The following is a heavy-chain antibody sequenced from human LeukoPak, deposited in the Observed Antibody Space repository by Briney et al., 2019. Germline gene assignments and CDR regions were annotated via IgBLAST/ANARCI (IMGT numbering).Heavy chain of an antibody. V-gene: IGHV4-34*01. CDR3: ARAPGGYFDWLPSFDY. Sequence: SETLPLTCAVYGGSFSGYYWSWIRQPPGKGLEWIGEINHSGSTNYNPSLKSRVTISVDTSKNQFSLKLSSVTAADTAVYYCARAPGGYFDWLPSFDYWGQGTLVTVSS. D-gene: IGHD3-9*01. J-gene: IGHJ4*02. CDR1: GGSFSGYY. CDR2: INHSGST.